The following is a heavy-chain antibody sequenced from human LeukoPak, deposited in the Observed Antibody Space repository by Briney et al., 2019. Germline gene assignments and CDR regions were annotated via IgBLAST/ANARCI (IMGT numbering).Heavy chain of an antibody. J-gene: IGHJ5*02. Sequence: TGGSLRLSCAASGFTFSGYAMNWVRQAPGKGLEWVSLIFASGSTTKYADSVKGRFTISRDNSKNTLYLQMNSLRAEDTAVYYCARDRDFNIVVVPAALNWFDPWGQGTLATVSS. CDR2: IFASGSTT. CDR3: ARDRDFNIVVVPAALNWFDP. D-gene: IGHD2-2*01. CDR1: GFTFSGYA. V-gene: IGHV3-NL1*01.